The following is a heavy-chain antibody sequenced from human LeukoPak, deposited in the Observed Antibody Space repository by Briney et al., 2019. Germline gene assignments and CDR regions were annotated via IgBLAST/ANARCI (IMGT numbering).Heavy chain of an antibody. CDR3: ARSQFRTTNSGAWGFQP. CDR1: GYTLGDSY. J-gene: IGHJ1*01. CDR2: INPSNGET. Sequence: ASVKVSCKASGYTLGDSYLHWVRLAPGQRLEWMAWINPSNGETKFAPRFQGRVTMTRDTSISTAYMELSSLRPDDTAVYYCARSQFRTTNSGAWGFQPWGQGTLVTVSS. V-gene: IGHV1-2*02. D-gene: IGHD3-16*01.